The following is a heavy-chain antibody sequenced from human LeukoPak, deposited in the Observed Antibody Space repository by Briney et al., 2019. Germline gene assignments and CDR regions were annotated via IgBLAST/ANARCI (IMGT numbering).Heavy chain of an antibody. Sequence: GGSLRLSCAASGFTFSSYEMNWVRQAPGKGLEWVSYISSSGSTIYYADSVKGRFTISRDNAKNSLYLQMNSLRAEDTAVYYCARDQYWYGDPSSGGYWGQGTLVTVSS. J-gene: IGHJ4*02. D-gene: IGHD4-17*01. CDR3: ARDQYWYGDPSSGGY. V-gene: IGHV3-48*03. CDR2: ISSSGSTI. CDR1: GFTFSSYE.